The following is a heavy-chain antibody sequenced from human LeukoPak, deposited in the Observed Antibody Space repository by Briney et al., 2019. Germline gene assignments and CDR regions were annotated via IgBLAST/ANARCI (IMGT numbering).Heavy chain of an antibody. CDR2: INHSGST. J-gene: IGHJ3*02. CDR3: ARGKGRRFVVVVAATYAFDI. CDR1: GGSFSGYY. D-gene: IGHD2-15*01. Sequence: SETLSLTCAVYGGSFSGYYWSWIRQPPGKGLEWIGEINHSGSTNYNPSLKSRVTISVDTSKNQFSLKLSSVTAADTAVYYCARGKGRRFVVVVAATYAFDIWGRGTMVTVSS. V-gene: IGHV4-34*01.